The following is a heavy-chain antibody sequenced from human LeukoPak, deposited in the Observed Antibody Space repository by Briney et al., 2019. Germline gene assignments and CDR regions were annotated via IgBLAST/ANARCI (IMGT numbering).Heavy chain of an antibody. Sequence: GESLKISCKGSGYSFTSYWIGWVRQMPGKGLEWMGIIYPGDSDTRYSPSFQGQVTISADKSISTAYLQWSSLKASDTAMYYCARGRVRGVIIADFDYWGQGTLVTVSS. CDR1: GYSFTSYW. J-gene: IGHJ4*02. V-gene: IGHV5-51*01. D-gene: IGHD3-10*01. CDR3: ARGRVRGVIIADFDY. CDR2: IYPGDSDT.